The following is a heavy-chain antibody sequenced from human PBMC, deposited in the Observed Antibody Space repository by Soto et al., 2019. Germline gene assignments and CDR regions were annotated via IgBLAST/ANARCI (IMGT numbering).Heavy chain of an antibody. V-gene: IGHV3-23*01. CDR1: GFTLGSYA. CDR2: ISGSGVST. J-gene: IGHJ4*02. CDR3: AKVDDFWSGFPDY. Sequence: PGGSLRLSCAASGFTLGSYAMSWVRQAPGKGLEWVSVISGSGVSTYYADSVKGRFTISRDNSKNTLYLQMNSLRAEDTAVYYCAKVDDFWSGFPDYWGQGTLVTVSS. D-gene: IGHD3-3*01.